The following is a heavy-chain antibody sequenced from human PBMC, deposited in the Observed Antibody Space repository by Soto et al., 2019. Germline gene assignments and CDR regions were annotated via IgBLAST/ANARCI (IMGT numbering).Heavy chain of an antibody. J-gene: IGHJ4*02. CDR2: IYYSGST. CDR3: AIYSFVWGGAPRSYFAS. CDR1: GGSISSGGYY. V-gene: IGHV4-31*03. Sequence: SETLSLTCTVSGGSISSGGYYWSWIRQHPGKGLEWIGYIYYSGSTYYNPSLKSRVTISVDTSKNQFSLKLSSVTAADTAVYYCAIYSFVWGGAPRSYFASGGGGTLVTVSS. D-gene: IGHD3-16*01.